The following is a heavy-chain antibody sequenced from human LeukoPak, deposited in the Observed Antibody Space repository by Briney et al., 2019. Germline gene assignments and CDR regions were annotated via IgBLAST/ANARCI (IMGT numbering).Heavy chain of an antibody. V-gene: IGHV4-39*07. D-gene: IGHD3-10*01. CDR3: ARAEGTGGWNFDY. Sequence: SETLSLTCTVSGGSISSSSYYWGWIRQPPGKGLEWIGSIYYSGSTYYNPSLKSRVTISVDTSKNQFSLKLSSVTAADTAVYYCARAEGTGGWNFDYWGQGTLVTVSS. CDR2: IYYSGST. CDR1: GGSISSSSYY. J-gene: IGHJ4*02.